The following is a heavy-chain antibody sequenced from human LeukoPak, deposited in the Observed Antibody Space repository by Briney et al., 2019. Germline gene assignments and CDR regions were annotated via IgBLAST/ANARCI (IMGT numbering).Heavy chain of an antibody. CDR2: INSDGSST. CDR1: GFTFSSYW. D-gene: IGHD3-22*01. V-gene: IGHV3-74*01. J-gene: IGHJ3*02. CDR3: ARMDSSGSDAFDI. Sequence: PGGSLRLSCAASGFTFSSYWMHWVRQAPGKGLVWVSRINSDGSSTSYADSVKGRFTISRDNAKNSLYLQMNSLRAEDTAVYYCARMDSSGSDAFDIWGQGTMVTVSS.